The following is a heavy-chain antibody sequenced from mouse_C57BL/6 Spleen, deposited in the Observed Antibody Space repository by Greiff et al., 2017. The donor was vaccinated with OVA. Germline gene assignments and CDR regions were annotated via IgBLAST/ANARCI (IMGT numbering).Heavy chain of an antibody. Sequence: VQLKESGPELVKPGASVKIPCKASGYTFTDYDMDWVKQSHGKSLEWIGDINPNNGGTIYNQKFKGKATLTVDKSSSTAYMELRSLTSEDTAVYYCARWGITTVVPFDYWGQGTTLTVSS. CDR1: GYTFTDYD. D-gene: IGHD1-1*01. CDR2: INPNNGGT. J-gene: IGHJ2*01. V-gene: IGHV1-18*01. CDR3: ARWGITTVVPFDY.